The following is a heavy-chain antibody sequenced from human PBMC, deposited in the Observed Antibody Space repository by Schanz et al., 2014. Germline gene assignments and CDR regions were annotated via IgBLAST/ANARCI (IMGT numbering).Heavy chain of an antibody. Sequence: EVPLVESGGGLVQPWGSLRLSCATSGFTFSTYAMSWVRQAPGKGLEWVSGISGSGVITYYEDSVKGRFTISRDNSKNTLYLQMNSLRAEDTAVYYCARPIYDLWSGSFDYWGQGTLVTVSS. D-gene: IGHD3-3*01. V-gene: IGHV3-23*04. CDR1: GFTFSTYA. CDR3: ARPIYDLWSGSFDY. CDR2: ISGSGVIT. J-gene: IGHJ4*02.